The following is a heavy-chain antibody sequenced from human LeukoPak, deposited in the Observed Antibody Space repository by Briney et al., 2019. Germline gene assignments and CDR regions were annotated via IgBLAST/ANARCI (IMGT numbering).Heavy chain of an antibody. CDR3: ARDSGYSAFDYSFDY. D-gene: IGHD1-26*01. V-gene: IGHV3-23*01. CDR2: ISGNGANT. Sequence: GGSLRLSCAASGFTFSSYAMSWVRQAPGKGLDWVSAISGNGANTHYADSVKGRFTISRDNSKNTLYLQMNSLRAEDTAVYYCARDSGYSAFDYSFDYWGQGTRVTVSS. J-gene: IGHJ4*02. CDR1: GFTFSSYA.